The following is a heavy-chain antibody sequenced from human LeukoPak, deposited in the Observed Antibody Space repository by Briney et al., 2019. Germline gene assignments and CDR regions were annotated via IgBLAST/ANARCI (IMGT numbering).Heavy chain of an antibody. D-gene: IGHD3-22*01. J-gene: IGHJ1*01. CDR3: AKDRDPYSSGTWDS. Sequence: GRSLTHSCLATGFTLNQYGMHWVRQAPGKGLAWVAFSSDHGSAKHYADSVRGRFTISRDNSKNTLSLQMNSLRPEDTAMYFCAKDRDPYSSGTWDSWGQGTLVIVSS. CDR2: SSDHGSAK. CDR1: GFTLNQYG. V-gene: IGHV3-30*18.